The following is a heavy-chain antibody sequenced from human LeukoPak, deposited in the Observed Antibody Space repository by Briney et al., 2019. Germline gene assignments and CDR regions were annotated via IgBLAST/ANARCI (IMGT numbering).Heavy chain of an antibody. D-gene: IGHD1-26*01. CDR3: AISVGPTHNYFDY. CDR2: ISSSGNTI. V-gene: IGHV3-48*03. Sequence: PGGSLRLSCATSGFTFSNYEMNWVRQAPGKGLEWVSYISSSGNTIYYADSVKGRFTISRDHAKNSLYLQMNSLRGEDTALYYCAISVGPTHNYFDYWGQGTLVTVSS. J-gene: IGHJ4*02. CDR1: GFTFSNYE.